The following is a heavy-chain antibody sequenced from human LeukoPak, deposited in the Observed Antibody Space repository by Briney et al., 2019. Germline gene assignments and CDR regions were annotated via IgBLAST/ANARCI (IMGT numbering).Heavy chain of an antibody. J-gene: IGHJ4*02. Sequence: ASVKVSCKASGYAFTNYAISWVRQAPGQGLEWMGWISVYNGNTNYAQKLQGRVTMTADTSTTTAYMELRGLRSDDTAVYYCARGYCSSATCRHFDYWGQGALVTVSS. CDR3: ARGYCSSATCRHFDY. CDR2: ISVYNGNT. V-gene: IGHV1-18*01. D-gene: IGHD2-2*01. CDR1: GYAFTNYA.